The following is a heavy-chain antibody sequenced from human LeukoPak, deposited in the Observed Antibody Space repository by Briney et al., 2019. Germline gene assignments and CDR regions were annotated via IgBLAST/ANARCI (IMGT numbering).Heavy chain of an antibody. Sequence: ASVKVSCKASGYIFTTYYMHWVRQAPGQGLEWMGIINPSDGAKSYVSKFHSRVTMTRDTSTNTVYMELSTLSSDDTAVYYCARGGQYEAGRLTLHAFDVWGQGTVVTVSS. J-gene: IGHJ3*01. CDR1: GYIFTTYY. D-gene: IGHD2-15*01. CDR2: INPSDGAK. V-gene: IGHV1-46*01. CDR3: ARGGQYEAGRLTLHAFDV.